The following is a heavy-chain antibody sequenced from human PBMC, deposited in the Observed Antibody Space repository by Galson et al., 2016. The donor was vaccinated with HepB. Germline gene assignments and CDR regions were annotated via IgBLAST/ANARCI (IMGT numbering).Heavy chain of an antibody. D-gene: IGHD1-20*01. V-gene: IGHV3-7*01. Sequence: SLRLSCAVSGFTFSTFWMSWVRQAPGKGLEWVANIKQDGSEIFYMDSVKGRFTISRDNAKNSLYLQMNSLRAEDTAVYYCARYNWEYAPCDNWGQGTLVTVSS. CDR1: GFTFSTFW. CDR3: ARYNWEYAPCDN. J-gene: IGHJ4*02. CDR2: IKQDGSEI.